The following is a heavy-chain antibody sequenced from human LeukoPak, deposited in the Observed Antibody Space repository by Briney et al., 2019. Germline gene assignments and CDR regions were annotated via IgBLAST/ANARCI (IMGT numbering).Heavy chain of an antibody. D-gene: IGHD1/OR15-1a*01. J-gene: IGHJ4*02. V-gene: IGHV3-30-3*01. CDR1: GFTFSSYA. CDR3: ARAPPKNSFDY. Sequence: PGRSLRLSCAASGFTFSSYAMHWVRQAPGKGLEWVAVISYDGSNKYYADSVKGRFTISRDNSKNTLYLQMNSPRAEDTAVYYCARAPPKNSFDYWGQGTLVTVSS. CDR2: ISYDGSNK.